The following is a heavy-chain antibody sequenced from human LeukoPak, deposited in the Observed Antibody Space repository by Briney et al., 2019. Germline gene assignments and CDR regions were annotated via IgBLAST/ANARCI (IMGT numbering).Heavy chain of an antibody. V-gene: IGHV3-9*03. J-gene: IGHJ4*02. CDR2: ISWNSGSI. CDR3: ARGPSGGGDHFDY. CDR1: GFTFDDYA. D-gene: IGHD3-10*01. Sequence: PGGSLRLSCAASGFTFDDYAMHWGRQAPGKGLEWVSGISWNSGSIGYADSVKGRFTISRDNAKNSLYLQMNSLRAEDMAVYYCARGPSGGGDHFDYWGQGTLVTVSS.